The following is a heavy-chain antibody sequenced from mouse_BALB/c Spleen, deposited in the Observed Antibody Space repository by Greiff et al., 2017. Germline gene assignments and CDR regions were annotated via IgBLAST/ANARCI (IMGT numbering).Heavy chain of an antibody. V-gene: IGHV5-6*01. D-gene: IGHD3-2*01. Sequence: EVNVVESGGDLVKPGGSLKLSCAASGFTFSSYGMPWVRQTPDKRLEWVATISSGGSYTYYADTVKGRFTISRDNPKNTLFLQMTSLRSEDTAMYYCARSTRQDYAMDYWGQGTSVTVSS. CDR1: GFTFSSYG. CDR3: ARSTRQDYAMDY. CDR2: ISSGGSYT. J-gene: IGHJ4*01.